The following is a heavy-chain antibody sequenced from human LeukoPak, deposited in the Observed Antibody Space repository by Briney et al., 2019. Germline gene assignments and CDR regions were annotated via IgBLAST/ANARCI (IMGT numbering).Heavy chain of an antibody. V-gene: IGHV3-21*01. J-gene: IGHJ5*02. CDR1: GFTFSSYT. D-gene: IGHD3-10*01. CDR3: GRDFVGESGAGGP. CDR2: ISPSGHST. Sequence: PGGSLRLSCAASGFTFSSYTMNWVRQAPGKGLEWVSSISPSGHSTWNAGSVKGRFTISRDNAKNSLYLQMNSLRAEDTAIYYCGRDFVGESGAGGPWGQGTLITVSS.